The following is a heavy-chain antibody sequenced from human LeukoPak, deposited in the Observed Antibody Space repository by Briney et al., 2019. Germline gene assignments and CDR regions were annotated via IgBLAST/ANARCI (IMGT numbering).Heavy chain of an antibody. J-gene: IGHJ6*02. V-gene: IGHV1-18*01. CDR2: ISAYNGNT. CDR3: ASLSNYYGSGSYPYYYGMDV. Sequence: ASVKVSCKASGYTFIGYYMHWVRQAPGQGLEWMGWISAYNGNTNYAQKLQGRVTMTTDTSTSTAYMELRSLRSDDTAVYYCASLSNYYGSGSYPYYYGMDVWGQGTTVTVSS. D-gene: IGHD3-10*01. CDR1: GYTFIGYY.